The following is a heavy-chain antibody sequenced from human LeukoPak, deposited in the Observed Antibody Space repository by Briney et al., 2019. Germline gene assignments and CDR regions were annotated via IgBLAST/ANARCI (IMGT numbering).Heavy chain of an antibody. Sequence: GGSLRLSCAASGFTFSSYGMSWVRQAPGKGLEWVSAISGSGGSTYYADSVKGRFTVSRDNSKNTLYLQMNSLRAEDTAVYYCARDIGGYYYDTWGQGTLVTVSS. CDR2: ISGSGGST. CDR1: GFTFSSYG. V-gene: IGHV3-23*01. CDR3: ARDIGGYYYDT. D-gene: IGHD3-22*01. J-gene: IGHJ5*02.